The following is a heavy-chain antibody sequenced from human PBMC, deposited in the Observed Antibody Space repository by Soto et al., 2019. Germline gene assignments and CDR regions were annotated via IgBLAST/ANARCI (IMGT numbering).Heavy chain of an antibody. CDR1: GYTFTSYY. CDR3: ARSHDSSGYNTGSYYYYYGMDV. D-gene: IGHD3-22*01. V-gene: IGHV1-46*01. CDR2: INPTGGST. Sequence: QVQLVQSGAEVKKPGASVKVSCKASGYTFTSYYMHWVRQAPGQGLEWMGIINPTGGSTSYAQKFQGRVTMTRDTSTSTVYMELSSLRSEDTAVYYCARSHDSSGYNTGSYYYYYGMDVWGQGTTVTVSS. J-gene: IGHJ6*02.